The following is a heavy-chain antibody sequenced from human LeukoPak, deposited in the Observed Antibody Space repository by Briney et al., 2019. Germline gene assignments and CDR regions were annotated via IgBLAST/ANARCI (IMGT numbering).Heavy chain of an antibody. CDR1: GGSISSSNW. CDR2: IYHSGST. CDR3: ATSPSVDSSSWYSFGPQFDY. V-gene: IGHV4-4*02. D-gene: IGHD6-13*01. Sequence: SETLSLTCAVSGGSISSSNWWSWVRQPPGKGLEWIGEIYHSGSTNYNPSLKSRVTISVDKSKNQFSLKLSSVTAADTAVYYCATSPSVDSSSWYSFGPQFDYWGQGTLVTVSS. J-gene: IGHJ4*02.